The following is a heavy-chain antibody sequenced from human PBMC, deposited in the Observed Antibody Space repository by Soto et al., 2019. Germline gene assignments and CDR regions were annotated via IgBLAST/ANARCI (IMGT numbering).Heavy chain of an antibody. CDR3: ARWVEVSLDYFDS. Sequence: ILSLTCTVSGGSIINGYYYWSWVRQNPGKGLEWIGHIYHSGRTYYNPSLKSRVTISVDTSKNQFSLNLSSVTAADTAVYYCARWVEVSLDYFDSWGQGTPVTV. CDR1: GGSIINGYYY. D-gene: IGHD2-15*01. V-gene: IGHV4-31*03. CDR2: IYHSGRT. J-gene: IGHJ4*02.